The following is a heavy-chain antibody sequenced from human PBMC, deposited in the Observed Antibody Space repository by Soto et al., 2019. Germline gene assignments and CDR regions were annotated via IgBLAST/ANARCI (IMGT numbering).Heavy chain of an antibody. CDR3: AKRRCNYESRGYFVDY. CDR1: GFTFSTYA. V-gene: IGHV3-23*01. J-gene: IGHJ4*02. D-gene: IGHD3-22*01. CDR2: ISDNGDST. Sequence: EVQLLESGGGLVQPGGSLRLSCVVSGFTFSTYAMSLVRQAPGKGLEWVSAISDNGDSTFYADSVKGRFIISRDNSRNTLYLQMHSLIAEDTAVYFCAKRRCNYESRGYFVDYWGQGTLVTVSS.